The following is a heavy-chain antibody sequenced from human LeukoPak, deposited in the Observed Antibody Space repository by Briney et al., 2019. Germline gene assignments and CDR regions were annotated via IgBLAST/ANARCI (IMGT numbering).Heavy chain of an antibody. CDR3: ARRLNFEDYGDYLRGASYWYFDL. J-gene: IGHJ2*01. V-gene: IGHV4-39*01. CDR1: GGSISSSSAYY. Sequence: KPSETLSLTCTVSGGSISSSSAYYWGWIRQPPGKGLEWIGSIDYSGSTYYNPSLKSRVTISVDTSKNQFSLKLSSVTAADTAVYYCARRLNFEDYGDYLRGASYWYFDLWGRGTLVTVSS. CDR2: IDYSGST. D-gene: IGHD4-17*01.